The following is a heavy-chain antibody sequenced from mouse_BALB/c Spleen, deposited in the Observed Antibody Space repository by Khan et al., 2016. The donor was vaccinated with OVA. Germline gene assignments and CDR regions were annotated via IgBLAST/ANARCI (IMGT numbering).Heavy chain of an antibody. Sequence: VQLQQSGAELMKPGASVKLSCTVSGFNIKDTYMHWVTQRPEQGLEWIGRIDPANGNTKYDPKFQGKATLTADTSSNTAYLQLSSLTSEDTAVYYCAYSVLRYAMDYWGQGTSVTVSS. CDR3: AYSVLRYAMDY. CDR1: GFNIKDTY. CDR2: IDPANGNT. J-gene: IGHJ4*01. V-gene: IGHV14-3*02.